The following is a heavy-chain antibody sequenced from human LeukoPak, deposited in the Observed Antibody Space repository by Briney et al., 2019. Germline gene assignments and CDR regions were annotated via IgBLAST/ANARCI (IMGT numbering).Heavy chain of an antibody. CDR1: GGSISSYY. CDR2: IYTSGSI. D-gene: IGHD3-10*01. V-gene: IGHV4-4*07. CDR3: ARATYGSGSYYFDY. J-gene: IGHJ4*02. Sequence: PSETLSLTCTVSGGSISSYYCSWIRQPAGKGVEWIGRIYTSGSINYNPSLKSRVTMSVDTSKNQFSLKLSSVTAADTAVYYCARATYGSGSYYFDYWGEGTLVTVSS.